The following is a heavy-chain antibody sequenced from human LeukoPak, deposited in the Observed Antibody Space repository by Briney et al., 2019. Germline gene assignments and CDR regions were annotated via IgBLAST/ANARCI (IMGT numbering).Heavy chain of an antibody. CDR1: GFTFSDYY. CDR3: ARMYGSIFGVVIKTYYYYYMDV. CDR2: ISSSGSTI. D-gene: IGHD3-3*01. V-gene: IGHV3-11*04. J-gene: IGHJ6*03. Sequence: GGSLRLSCAASGFTFSDYYMSWIRQAPGKGLEWVSYISSSGSTIYYADSVKGRFTISRDNAKNSLYLQMNSLRAEDTAVYYCARMYGSIFGVVIKTYYYYYMDVWGNGTTVTVSS.